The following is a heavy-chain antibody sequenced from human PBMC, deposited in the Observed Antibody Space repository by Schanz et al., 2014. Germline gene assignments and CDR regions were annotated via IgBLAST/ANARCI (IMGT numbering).Heavy chain of an antibody. CDR1: GFTFRTYL. D-gene: IGHD3-10*01. CDR2: SSSSSSTI. J-gene: IGHJ4*02. CDR3: AREGERKGMLPYYFDY. Sequence: EVQLVESGGGLVQPGGSLRLSCAASGFTFRTYLMNWVRQAPGEGLEWVSFSSSSSSTIYYADSVKGRFTISRDNAKNSLYLQMNSLRDEDTAVYYCAREGERKGMLPYYFDYWGQGALVTVSS. V-gene: IGHV3-48*02.